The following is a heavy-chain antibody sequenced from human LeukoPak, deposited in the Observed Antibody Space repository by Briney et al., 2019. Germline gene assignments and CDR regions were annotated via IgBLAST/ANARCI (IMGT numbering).Heavy chain of an antibody. CDR2: ISYSGGT. CDR1: GGSIISNNHY. CDR3: AREVEYYDSSGYRPHAFDI. J-gene: IGHJ3*02. Sequence: SETLSLTCTVSGGSIISNNHYWGWTRQPPGKGLEWFGSISYSGGTAYNPSLRSRVTISVDTSKNQFSLKVNSVTAADTAVYYCAREVEYYDSSGYRPHAFDIWGQGTLVTVSS. D-gene: IGHD3-22*01. V-gene: IGHV4-39*02.